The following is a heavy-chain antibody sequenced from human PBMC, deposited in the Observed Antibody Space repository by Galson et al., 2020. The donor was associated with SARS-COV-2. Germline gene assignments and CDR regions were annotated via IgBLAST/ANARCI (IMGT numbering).Heavy chain of an antibody. CDR2: IKSKTDGGTT. CDR3: TTGPIANYYYYGMDV. CDR1: GFTFSNAW. Sequence: GGSLRLSCAASGFTFSNAWMSWVRQAPGKGLEWVGRIKSKTDGGTTDYAAPVKGRFTISRDDSKNTLYLQMNSLKTEDTAVYYCTTGPIANYYYYGMDVWGQGTTVTVSS. J-gene: IGHJ6*02. D-gene: IGHD2-15*01. V-gene: IGHV3-15*01.